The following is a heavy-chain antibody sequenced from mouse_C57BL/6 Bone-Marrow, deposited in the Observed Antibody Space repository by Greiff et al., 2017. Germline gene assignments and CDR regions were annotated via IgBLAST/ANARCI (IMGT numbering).Heavy chain of an antibody. CDR2: IDPANGNT. V-gene: IGHV14-3*01. CDR1: GFNIKNTY. CDR3: APYYYSRSYGDY. Sequence: EVQLQQSVAELVRPGASVKLSCTASGFNIKNTYMHWVKQRPEQGLEWIGRIDPANGNTKYDPKFQGKATITADTSSNTAYLQLSSLTSEDTALYSCAPYYYSRSYGDYWGQGTTLTVSS. J-gene: IGHJ2*01. D-gene: IGHD1-1*01.